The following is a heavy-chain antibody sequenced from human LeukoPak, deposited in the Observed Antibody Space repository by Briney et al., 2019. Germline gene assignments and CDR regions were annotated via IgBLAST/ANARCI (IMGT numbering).Heavy chain of an antibody. J-gene: IGHJ4*02. D-gene: IGHD6-19*01. Sequence: GESLKISCKGSGYSFTNYWIGWVRQMPGKGLEWMGIIYPGDSDTRYSPSFQGQVTISADKSISTAYLQWRSLKASDTAIYYCARLQLIAVAGLDYWGQGTLVTVSS. CDR3: ARLQLIAVAGLDY. V-gene: IGHV5-51*01. CDR2: IYPGDSDT. CDR1: GYSFTNYW.